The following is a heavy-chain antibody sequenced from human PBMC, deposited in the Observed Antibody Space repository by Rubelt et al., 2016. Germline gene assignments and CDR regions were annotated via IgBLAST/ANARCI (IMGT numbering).Heavy chain of an antibody. V-gene: IGHV3-7*03. Sequence: EVQLVESGGGLVQPGGSLRLSCAASGFTFSRYWMCWVRQAPGKGLEWVANIKEDGSQKYYVDSVKGRFTNSRDKAKNSLYLQMNSLGAEDTAVYYCAREFARSSTDVWGQGTTVTVSS. CDR2: IKEDGSQK. J-gene: IGHJ6*02. CDR3: AREFARSSTDV. CDR1: GFTFSRYW. D-gene: IGHD6-13*01.